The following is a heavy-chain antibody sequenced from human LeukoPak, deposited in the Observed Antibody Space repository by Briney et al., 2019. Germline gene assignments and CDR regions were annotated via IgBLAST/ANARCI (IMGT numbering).Heavy chain of an antibody. D-gene: IGHD3-16*02. CDR3: ARAAFTFGGVVVKESYFDY. V-gene: IGHV1-18*01. CDR2: ISAYNGNT. J-gene: IGHJ4*02. Sequence: ASVKVSCTASGYTFTSYGISWVRQAPGQGLEWMGWISAYNGNTNYAQKLQGRVTMTTDTSTSTAYMELRSLRSDDTAVYYCARAAFTFGGVVVKESYFDYWGQGTLVTVSS. CDR1: GYTFTSYG.